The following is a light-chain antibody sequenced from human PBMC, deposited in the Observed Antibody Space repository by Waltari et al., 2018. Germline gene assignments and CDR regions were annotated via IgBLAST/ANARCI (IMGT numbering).Light chain of an antibody. CDR1: QNINSF. J-gene: IGKJ2*01. CDR3: QQSDDTPYT. CDR2: AAS. Sequence: DIQMTQSPSSLSASVGDRVTVTCRASQNINSFLNLYQQIPGKPPKLLTFAASRLQRGVPSRFSGSGSGTDFTLTISSLQPEDFATYYCQQSDDTPYTFGQGTKLQIK. V-gene: IGKV1-39*01.